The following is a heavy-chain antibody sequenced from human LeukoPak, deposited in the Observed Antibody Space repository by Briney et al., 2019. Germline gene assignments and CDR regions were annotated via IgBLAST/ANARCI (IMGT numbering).Heavy chain of an antibody. CDR3: AVSSGWYHSSFDY. J-gene: IGHJ4*02. V-gene: IGHV1-69*05. CDR2: IIPIFGTA. CDR1: GGTFSSYA. Sequence: SVKVSCKASGGTFSSYAISWVRQAPGQGLEWMGGIIPIFGTANYAQKFQGRVAITTDESTSTAYMELSSLRSEDTAVYYCAVSSGWYHSSFDYWGQGTLVTVSS. D-gene: IGHD6-19*01.